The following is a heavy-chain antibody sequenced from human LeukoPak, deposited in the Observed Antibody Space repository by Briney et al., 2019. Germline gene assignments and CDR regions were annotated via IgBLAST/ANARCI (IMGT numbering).Heavy chain of an antibody. D-gene: IGHD3-22*01. CDR3: ARYTIRYYYDSSTLSFFDY. Sequence: PGRSLRLSCAASGFTFDDYAMPWVRQAPGKGLEWVSGISWNSGSIGYADSVKGRSTISRDNAKNSLYLQMNSLRAEDTALYYCARYTIRYYYDSSTLSFFDYWGQGTLVTVSS. CDR2: ISWNSGSI. J-gene: IGHJ4*02. V-gene: IGHV3-9*01. CDR1: GFTFDDYA.